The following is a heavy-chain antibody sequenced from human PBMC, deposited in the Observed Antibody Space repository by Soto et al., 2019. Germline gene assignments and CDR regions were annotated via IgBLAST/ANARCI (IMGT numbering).Heavy chain of an antibody. J-gene: IGHJ4*02. CDR1: GFTFSSYS. D-gene: IGHD5-12*01. V-gene: IGHV3-21*01. Sequence: GGSLRLSCAASGFTFSSYSMNWVRQAPGKGLEWVSSISSSSSYIYYADSVKGRFTISRDNAKNSLYLQMNSLRAEDTAVYYCARDGHIVASGGIGYWGQGTLVTVSS. CDR3: ARDGHIVASGGIGY. CDR2: ISSSSSYI.